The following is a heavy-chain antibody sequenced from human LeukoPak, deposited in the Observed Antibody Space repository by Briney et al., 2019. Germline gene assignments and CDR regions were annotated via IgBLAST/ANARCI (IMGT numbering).Heavy chain of an antibody. CDR1: GGSISSYY. D-gene: IGHD4/OR15-4a*01. Sequence: SETLSLTCTVSGGSISSYYWSWIRQPPGKGLEWIGYIYYSGSTNYNPSLKSRVTISVDTSKNQFSLKLSSVTAADTAVYCCARSGLFYYYYGMDVWGQGTTVTVSS. CDR2: IYYSGST. J-gene: IGHJ6*02. V-gene: IGHV4-59*08. CDR3: ARSGLFYYYYGMDV.